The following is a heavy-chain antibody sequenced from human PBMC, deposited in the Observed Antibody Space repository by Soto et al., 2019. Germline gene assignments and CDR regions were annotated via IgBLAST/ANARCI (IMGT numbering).Heavy chain of an antibody. D-gene: IGHD5-18*01. Sequence: ASVKVSCKASGYTFTSYAMHWVRQAPGQRLEWKGWIKADNDNTKYSQKKQGRVTMTTDTSTSSSYMELRSLIPNDTAVYYCAREYSQGDAFDIWGQGTMVTVSS. J-gene: IGHJ3*02. V-gene: IGHV1-3*01. CDR1: GYTFTSYA. CDR2: IKADNDNT. CDR3: AREYSQGDAFDI.